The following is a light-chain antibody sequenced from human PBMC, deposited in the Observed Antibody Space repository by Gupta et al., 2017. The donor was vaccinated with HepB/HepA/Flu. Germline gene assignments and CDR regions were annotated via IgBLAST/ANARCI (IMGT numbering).Light chain of an antibody. Sequence: DFVMTQSPLSLPVTPGEPASISCRSSQSLLHSDGYNYLDWYLQKPGQSPQLLIYLGSNRASGVPDRFSGSGSGTDFTLKISRVEAEDVGVYYCTQGLQTPTFGQGTKVEIK. J-gene: IGKJ1*01. V-gene: IGKV2-28*01. CDR1: QSLLHSDGYNY. CDR3: TQGLQTPT. CDR2: LGS.